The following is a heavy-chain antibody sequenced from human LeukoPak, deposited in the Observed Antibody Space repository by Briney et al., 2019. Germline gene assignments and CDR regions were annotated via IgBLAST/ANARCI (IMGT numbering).Heavy chain of an antibody. V-gene: IGHV5-51*01. CDR2: IYPGNSAT. CDR1: GYSFTSYW. Sequence: GESLKISCKGSGYSFTSYWIGWVRQMPGKGLEWMGIIYPGNSATRYSPSFQGQVTISADKSISTAYLQWSGLKASDTAMYYCARHGPYYYDSGGYYFDYWGQGTLVTVSS. J-gene: IGHJ4*02. CDR3: ARHGPYYYDSGGYYFDY. D-gene: IGHD3-22*01.